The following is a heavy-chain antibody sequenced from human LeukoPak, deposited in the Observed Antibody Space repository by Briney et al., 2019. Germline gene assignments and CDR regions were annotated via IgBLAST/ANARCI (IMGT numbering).Heavy chain of an antibody. CDR2: IYSGGST. Sequence: GGSLRLSCAASGFTFSSYAMSWVRQAPGKGLEWVSVIYSGGSTYYADSVKGRFTISRDNSKNTLYLQMNSLRAEDTAVYYCARTRPVSSGWIDYWGQGTLVTVSS. CDR3: ARTRPVSSGWIDY. J-gene: IGHJ4*02. D-gene: IGHD3-22*01. V-gene: IGHV3-66*01. CDR1: GFTFSSYA.